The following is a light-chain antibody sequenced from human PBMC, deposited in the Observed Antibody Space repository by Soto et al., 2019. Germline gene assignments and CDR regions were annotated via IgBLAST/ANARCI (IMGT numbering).Light chain of an antibody. CDR3: SSYAGSNNVV. J-gene: IGLJ2*01. Sequence: QSALSQPPSASGSPGQSVTISCTGTSSDVGGYNYVSWYQQHPGKAPKLMIYEVSKRPSGVPDRFSGSKSDNTASLTVSGLQPEDDSNYYCSSYAGSNNVVFGGGTKLTVL. CDR2: EVS. CDR1: SSDVGGYNY. V-gene: IGLV2-8*01.